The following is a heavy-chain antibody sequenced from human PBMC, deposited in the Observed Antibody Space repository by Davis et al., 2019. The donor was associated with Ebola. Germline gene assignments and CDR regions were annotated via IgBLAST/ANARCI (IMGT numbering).Heavy chain of an antibody. CDR1: GFTFSSYG. CDR2: IRYDGSNK. V-gene: IGHV3-30*02. D-gene: IGHD1-14*01. J-gene: IGHJ6*03. CDR3: ARDNPPSYYMDV. Sequence: GESLKISCAASGFTFSSYGMHWVRQAPGKGLEWVAFIRYDGSNKYYADSVKGRFTISRDNAKNSLYLQMNSLRAEDTAVYYCARDNPPSYYMDVWGKGTTVTVSS.